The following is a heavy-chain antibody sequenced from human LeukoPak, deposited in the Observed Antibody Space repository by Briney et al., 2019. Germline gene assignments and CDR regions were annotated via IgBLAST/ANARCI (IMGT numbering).Heavy chain of an antibody. J-gene: IGHJ4*02. CDR1: GFTFSSYS. D-gene: IGHD1-26*01. CDR3: ATRNSGSYRDGDY. CDR2: ISSSSSYI. V-gene: IGHV3-21*01. Sequence: GGSLRLSCAASGFTFSSYSMNWVCQAPGKGLEWVSSISSSSSYIYYADSVKGRFTIPRDNAKNSLYLQMNSLRAEDTAVYYCATRNSGSYRDGDYWGQGTLVTVSS.